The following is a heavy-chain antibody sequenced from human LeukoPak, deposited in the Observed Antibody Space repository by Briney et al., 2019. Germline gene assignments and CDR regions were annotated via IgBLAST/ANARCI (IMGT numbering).Heavy chain of an antibody. D-gene: IGHD5-12*01. Sequence: ASVKVSCKASGYSFTNYKIHWLRQAPGQGLQWMGIIDPSGPSVTYAQIFKGRLIVTRDTSTSTIYMQLISLRSEDSAMYYCARATSPIAYDWNSWGQGTLVTVSS. CDR1: GYSFTNYK. V-gene: IGHV1-46*01. CDR3: ARATSPIAYDWNS. CDR2: IDPSGPSV. J-gene: IGHJ4*02.